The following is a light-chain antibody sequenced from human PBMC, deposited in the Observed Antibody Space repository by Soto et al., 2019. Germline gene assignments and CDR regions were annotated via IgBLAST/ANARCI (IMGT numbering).Light chain of an antibody. CDR2: GAS. CDR3: QQYNNWPPIT. CDR1: ESVRHY. Sequence: EIVFTQSPATLSLXAXEXXAXXXMASESVRHYVAWYQQKPAQAPRLLIYGASTRATGIPARFSGSGSGTEFTLTISSLQSEDFAVYYCQQYNNWPPITFGQGTRLEIK. V-gene: IGKV3-15*01. J-gene: IGKJ5*01.